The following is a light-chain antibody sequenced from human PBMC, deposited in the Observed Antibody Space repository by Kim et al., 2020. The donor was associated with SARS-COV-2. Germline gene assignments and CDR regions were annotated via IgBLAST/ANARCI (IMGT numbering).Light chain of an antibody. Sequence: GQRVTISCTGSSSNIGAGYDVHWYQQLPGTAPKLLIYGNSNRPSGVPDRFSGSKSGTSASLAITGLQAEDEADYYCQSYDSSSYWVFGGGTQLTVL. J-gene: IGLJ3*02. CDR3: QSYDSSSYWV. V-gene: IGLV1-40*01. CDR1: SSNIGAGYD. CDR2: GNS.